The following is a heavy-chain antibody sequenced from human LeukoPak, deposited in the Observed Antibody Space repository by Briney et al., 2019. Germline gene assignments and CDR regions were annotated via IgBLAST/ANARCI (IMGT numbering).Heavy chain of an antibody. D-gene: IGHD3-10*01. J-gene: IGHJ4*02. CDR1: GFTFSSYA. CDR2: ISGSGGST. CDR3: AKDLLYYYGSGSYE. V-gene: IGHV3-23*01. Sequence: GGSQRLSCAASGFTFSSYAISWVRQAPGKGLEWVSAISGSGGSTYYADSVKGRFTISRDNSKNTLYLQMNSLRAEDTAVYYCAKDLLYYYGSGSYEWGQGTLVTVSS.